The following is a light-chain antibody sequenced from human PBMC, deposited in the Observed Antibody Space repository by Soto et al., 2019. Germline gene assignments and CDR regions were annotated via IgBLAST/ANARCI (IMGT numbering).Light chain of an antibody. J-gene: IGKJ1*01. V-gene: IGKV3-15*01. CDR3: QPYNNWWT. Sequence: EIVMTQSPATLSVSPGERATLSCRASQSVSSNLAWYQQKPGQAPRLLIYGASTRATGIPARFSGSGSGTVFTLTISSLQSEDFAVYYCQPYNNWWTFGHGTKVEIK. CDR2: GAS. CDR1: QSVSSN.